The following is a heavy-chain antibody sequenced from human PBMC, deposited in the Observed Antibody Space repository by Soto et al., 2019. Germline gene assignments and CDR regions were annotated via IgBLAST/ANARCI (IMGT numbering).Heavy chain of an antibody. V-gene: IGHV5-51*01. CDR3: ASQSPTPGHNYFSYGMDV. CDR1: GYIFTLYW. Sequence: PGESLKISCKASGYIFTLYWIGWVRQMPGKGLEWMGIIYPGDSDTRYSPSFQGQVTISADKSISTASLQWSSLKASDTAVYYCASQSPTPGHNYFSYGMDVWGQGTTVTVSS. CDR2: IYPGDSDT. J-gene: IGHJ6*02. D-gene: IGHD4-17*01.